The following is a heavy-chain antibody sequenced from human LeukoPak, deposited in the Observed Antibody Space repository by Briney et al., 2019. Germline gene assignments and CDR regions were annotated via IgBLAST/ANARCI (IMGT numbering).Heavy chain of an antibody. CDR3: ARVEKYGGNLEYFQH. D-gene: IGHD4-23*01. CDR1: GGSISSDGCY. CDR2: MYHSGST. J-gene: IGHJ1*01. V-gene: IGHV4-30-2*01. Sequence: SQTLTRTCTGSGGSISSDGCYWIWKRQPPGKGLEWIRYMYHSGSTYYNPSLKSRVTISVDTSKNQFSLKLSSVTAADTAVYCCARVEKYGGNLEYFQHWGQGTLVTVSS.